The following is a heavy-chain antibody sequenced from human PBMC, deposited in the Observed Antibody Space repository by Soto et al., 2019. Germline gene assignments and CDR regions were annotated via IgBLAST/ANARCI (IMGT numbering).Heavy chain of an antibody. V-gene: IGHV3-15*01. CDR3: ARGPATAAGTDYYGMDV. D-gene: IGHD6-13*01. CDR2: IKSKTDGGTT. J-gene: IGHJ6*02. Sequence: EVQLVESGGGLVKPGGSLRLSCAASGFTFSNAWMSWVRQAPGKGLEWVGRIKSKTDGGTTDYAAPVKGRFTISRDDSKNTLYLQMNSLRAGDTAVYYCARGPATAAGTDYYGMDVWGQGTTVTVS. CDR1: GFTFSNAW.